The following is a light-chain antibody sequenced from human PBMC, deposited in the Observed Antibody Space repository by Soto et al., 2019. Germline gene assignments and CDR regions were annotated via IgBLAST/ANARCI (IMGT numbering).Light chain of an antibody. CDR3: QQSYSSPPT. Sequence: DIQMTQSPSSLSASVEDRVIITCRASQSISNHLNWYQQKPGKAPKLLIFAASSLQSGVPSRFSGSRSGPDFTLTSSSLQPEDFATDYCQQSYSSPPTFGQGTKVEIK. CDR2: AAS. CDR1: QSISNH. J-gene: IGKJ1*01. V-gene: IGKV1-39*01.